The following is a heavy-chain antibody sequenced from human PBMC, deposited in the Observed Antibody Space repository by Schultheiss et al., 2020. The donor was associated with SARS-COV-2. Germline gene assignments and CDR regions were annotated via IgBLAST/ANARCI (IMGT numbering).Heavy chain of an antibody. J-gene: IGHJ4*02. Sequence: GGSLRLSCSASGFTFSSYAMSWVRQAPGKGLEWVSVIYSGGSTYYADSVKGRFTISRDNSKNTLYLQMNSLRAEDTAVYYCAKDSELRYFDWFHYFDYWGQGTLVTVSS. V-gene: IGHV3-23*03. CDR1: GFTFSSYA. D-gene: IGHD3-9*01. CDR2: IYSGGST. CDR3: AKDSELRYFDWFHYFDY.